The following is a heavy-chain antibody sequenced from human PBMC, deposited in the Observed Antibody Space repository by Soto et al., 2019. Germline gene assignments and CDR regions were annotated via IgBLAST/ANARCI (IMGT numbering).Heavy chain of an antibody. Sequence: PSETLSLTCTVSGGSISSGDYYWSWIRQPPGKGLEWIGYIYYSGSTYYNPSLKSRVTISVDTSKNQFSLKLSSVTAADTAVYYCARSGYSSSWPGRFFDYWGQGTLVTVSS. CDR3: ARSGYSSSWPGRFFDY. CDR1: GGSISSGDYY. D-gene: IGHD6-13*01. CDR2: IYYSGST. V-gene: IGHV4-30-4*01. J-gene: IGHJ4*02.